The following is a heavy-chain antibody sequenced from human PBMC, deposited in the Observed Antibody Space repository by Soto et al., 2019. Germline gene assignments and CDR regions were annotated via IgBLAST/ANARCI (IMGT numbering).Heavy chain of an antibody. D-gene: IGHD3-10*01. CDR3: ATSYGSGYRAFDY. CDR1: GDTFAFHS. Sequence: QVQLVQSGAEVKRPGSSVKVSCKASGDTFAFHSINWVRQAPGLGLEWMGRTNPILSMSNYAQRFQGRVTRTADKSTSTAYMVLSSLRSEDTAIYYCATSYGSGYRAFDYWGQGALVTVSS. V-gene: IGHV1-69*02. CDR2: TNPILSMS. J-gene: IGHJ4*02.